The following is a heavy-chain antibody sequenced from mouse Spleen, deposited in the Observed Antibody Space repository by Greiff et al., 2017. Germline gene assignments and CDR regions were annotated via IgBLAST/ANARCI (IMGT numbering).Heavy chain of an antibody. CDR2: ISSGGSYT. D-gene: IGHD1-1*01. V-gene: IGHV5-9-1*01. Sequence: EVKLMESGGGLVKPGGSLKLSCAASGFTFSSYAMSWVRQTPEKRLEWVATISSGGSYTYYPDSVKGRFTISRDNAKNTLYLQMSSLRSEDTAMYYCARPTTVVGYFDYWGQGTTLTVSS. CDR1: GFTFSSYA. J-gene: IGHJ2*01. CDR3: ARPTTVVGYFDY.